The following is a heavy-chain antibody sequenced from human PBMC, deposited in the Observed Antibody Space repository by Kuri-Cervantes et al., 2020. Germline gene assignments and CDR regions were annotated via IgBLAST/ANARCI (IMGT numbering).Heavy chain of an antibody. CDR3: ARDLGGGSDH. Sequence: GGSLRLSCVASGFTFNDYAMHWVRQAPGKGLEWVSGITWHSARLDYAASVKGRFTISRDNSKNTLSVQLNSLRTEDTAVYYCARDLGGGSDHWGQGTLVTVSS. D-gene: IGHD1-26*01. CDR2: ITWHSARL. J-gene: IGHJ4*02. CDR1: GFTFNDYA. V-gene: IGHV3-9*01.